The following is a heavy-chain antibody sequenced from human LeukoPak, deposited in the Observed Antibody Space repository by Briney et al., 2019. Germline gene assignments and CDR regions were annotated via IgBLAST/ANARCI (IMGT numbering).Heavy chain of an antibody. J-gene: IGHJ4*02. Sequence: PSETLSLTCTVSGGSISSYFWSWIRQPPGKGLEWIGYIYYSGSTNYNSSFKSRVTISVDTSKNQFSLKLSSVTAADTAVYYCARSDRGYSYGAHFDYWGQGTLVTVSS. V-gene: IGHV4-59*01. D-gene: IGHD5-18*01. CDR1: GGSISSYF. CDR3: ARSDRGYSYGAHFDY. CDR2: IYYSGST.